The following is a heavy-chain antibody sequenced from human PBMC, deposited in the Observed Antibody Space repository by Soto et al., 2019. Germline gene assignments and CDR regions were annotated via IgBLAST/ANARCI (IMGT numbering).Heavy chain of an antibody. CDR1: GSTFSSYA. V-gene: IGHV1-69*06. CDR2: IIPIFGTA. D-gene: IGHD4-17*01. J-gene: IGHJ4*02. CDR3: EMDRGRDYVYY. Sequence: QVQLVQSGAEVKNPGASVKVSCKASGSTFSSYAISGVRQAPGQGLEWMGGIIPIFGTANYAQNFQGRVTITADKSTSTGYMELSSLRSQDTDVYYCEMDRGRDYVYYWGQGTLVTVS.